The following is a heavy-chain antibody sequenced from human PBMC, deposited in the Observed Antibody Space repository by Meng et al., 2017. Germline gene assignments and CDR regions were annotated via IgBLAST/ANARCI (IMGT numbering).Heavy chain of an antibody. CDR1: GFTFSDYY. V-gene: IGHV3-11*04. Sequence: QGQLVEAGGGLVKPGGSLRLSCAASGFTFSDYYMSWIRQAPGKGLEWVSYISSSGSTIYYADSVKGRFTISRDNAKNSLYLQMNSLRAEDTAVYYCATDSGSYYEAEYFQHWGQGTLVTVSS. CDR3: ATDSGSYYEAEYFQH. D-gene: IGHD1-26*01. CDR2: ISSSGSTI. J-gene: IGHJ1*01.